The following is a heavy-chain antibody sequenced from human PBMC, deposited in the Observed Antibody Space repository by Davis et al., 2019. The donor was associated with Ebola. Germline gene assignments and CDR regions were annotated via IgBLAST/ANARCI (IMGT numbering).Heavy chain of an antibody. CDR1: GGSISSGGYS. CDR3: ARLNSSSGLDP. J-gene: IGHJ5*02. D-gene: IGHD6-13*01. Sequence: SETLSLTCAVSGGSISSGGYSWSWIQQPPGTGLEWIGNIYYSGRTDYNPSTNSRVSMSIDTSKNQFSLTLSSVTAADTAVYYCARLNSSSGLDPWGQGTLVTVSS. V-gene: IGHV4-61*08. CDR2: IYYSGRT.